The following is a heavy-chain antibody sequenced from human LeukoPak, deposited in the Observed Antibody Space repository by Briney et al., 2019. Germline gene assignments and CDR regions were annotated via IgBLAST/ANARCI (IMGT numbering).Heavy chain of an antibody. D-gene: IGHD5-24*01. V-gene: IGHV4-31*03. CDR1: GGSISSGGYY. Sequence: PSETLSLTCTVSGGSISSGGYYWSWIRQHPGKGLEWIGYIYYSGSTYYNPSLKSRVTISVDTSKNQFSLKLSSVTAADTAVYYCARDSGGDGYNTWYFDYWGQGTLVTVSS. CDR2: IYYSGST. CDR3: ARDSGGDGYNTWYFDY. J-gene: IGHJ4*02.